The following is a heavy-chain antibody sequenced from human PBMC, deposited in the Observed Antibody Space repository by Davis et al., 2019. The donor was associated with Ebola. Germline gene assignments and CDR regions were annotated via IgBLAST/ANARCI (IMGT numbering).Heavy chain of an antibody. D-gene: IGHD2-15*01. CDR3: ARGDCSGGSCFLDY. J-gene: IGHJ4*02. V-gene: IGHV4-59*01. CDR1: GGSISGYY. CDR2: LYYGGST. Sequence: SETLSLTRTVSGGSISGYYWTWIRQPPGKGLEWIGYLYYGGSTSYNPSLKSRVTISVDTSKNQFSLKLSSVTAADTALYFCARGDCSGGSCFLDYWGQGTLVTVSS.